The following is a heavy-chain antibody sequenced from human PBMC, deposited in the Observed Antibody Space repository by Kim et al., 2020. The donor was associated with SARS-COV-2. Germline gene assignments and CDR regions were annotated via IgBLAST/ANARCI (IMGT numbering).Heavy chain of an antibody. Sequence: GGSLRLSCTASGFTFGDYAMSWFRQAPGKGLEWVGFIRSKAYGGTTEYAASVKGRFTISRDDSKSIAYLQMNSLKTEDTAVYYCTRSNRVYSYGYWFFDYWGQGTLVTVSS. CDR3: TRSNRVYSYGYWFFDY. D-gene: IGHD5-18*01. CDR2: IRSKAYGGTT. J-gene: IGHJ4*02. CDR1: GFTFGDYA. V-gene: IGHV3-49*03.